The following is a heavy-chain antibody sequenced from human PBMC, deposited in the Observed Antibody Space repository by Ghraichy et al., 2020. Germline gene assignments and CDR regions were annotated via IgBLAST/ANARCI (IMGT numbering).Heavy chain of an antibody. CDR2: ISGSGGTT. J-gene: IGHJ3*02. CDR1: GFTFSSYA. V-gene: IGHV3-23*01. Sequence: GGSLRLSCAASGFTFSSYAMSWVRQAPGKGLERVSAISGSGGTTYYTDSVKGRLTISRDNSKNTLYLQMNSLGAEDTALYYCAKGGYSLPGPHDAFDIWGQGTMVTVSS. D-gene: IGHD5-18*01. CDR3: AKGGYSLPGPHDAFDI.